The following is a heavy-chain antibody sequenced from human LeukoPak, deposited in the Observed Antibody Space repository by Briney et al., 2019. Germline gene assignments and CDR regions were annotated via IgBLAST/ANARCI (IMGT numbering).Heavy chain of an antibody. J-gene: IGHJ4*02. Sequence: GGSLRLSCAASGFTFSSYSMNWVRQAPGKGLEWVAFIRYDGSNKYYADSVKGRFTISRDNSKNTLYLQMNSLRAEDTAVYYCAKDPSYGGAKYYFDYWGQGTLVTVSS. V-gene: IGHV3-30*02. CDR1: GFTFSSYS. CDR3: AKDPSYGGAKYYFDY. D-gene: IGHD4-23*01. CDR2: IRYDGSNK.